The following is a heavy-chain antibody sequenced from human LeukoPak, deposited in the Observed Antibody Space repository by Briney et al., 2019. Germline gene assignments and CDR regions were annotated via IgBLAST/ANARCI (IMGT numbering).Heavy chain of an antibody. V-gene: IGHV3-30-3*01. D-gene: IGHD2-2*01. CDR3: AAYQDYMDV. J-gene: IGHJ6*03. CDR2: ISYDGSNK. CDR1: GFTFSSYA. Sequence: PGGSLRLSCAASGFTFSSYAMHWVRQAPGKGLEWVAVISYDGSNKYYADSVKGRFTISGDNSKNTLYLQMNSLRAEDTAVYYCAAYQDYMDVWGKGTTVTVSS.